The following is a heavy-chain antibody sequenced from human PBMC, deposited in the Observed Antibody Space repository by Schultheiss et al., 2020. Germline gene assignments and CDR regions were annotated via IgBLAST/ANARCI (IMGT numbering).Heavy chain of an antibody. V-gene: IGHV3-23*01. J-gene: IGHJ4*02. D-gene: IGHD6-19*01. CDR1: GFTFSNNA. CDR3: AKGNSGWYQYFDY. CDR2: ISGSGGST. Sequence: GESLKISCAASGFTFSNNAMSWVRQAPGKGLEWVSAISGSGGSTYYADSVKGRFTISRDNSKNTLYLQMNSLRAEDTAVYYCAKGNSGWYQYFDYWGQGTLVTVSS.